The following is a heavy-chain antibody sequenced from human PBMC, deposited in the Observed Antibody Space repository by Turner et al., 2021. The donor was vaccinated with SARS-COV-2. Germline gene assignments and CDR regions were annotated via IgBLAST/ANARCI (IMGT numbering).Heavy chain of an antibody. CDR3: AREREEAAELIGGDYYYGMDV. CDR2: TYYRSKWYN. D-gene: IGHD6-13*01. CDR1: GASVSSTTAA. V-gene: IGHV6-1*01. Sequence: QVQLQQPGPGLAKPSQTLSPTCAIAGASVSSTTAAWNWIRQSPARGLEWLGKTYYRSKWYNDYAVNVKSRITNNPDTSKNQISMQLNSVTPEDAAVYYCAREREEAAELIGGDYYYGMDVWGQGTTVTVSS. J-gene: IGHJ6*02.